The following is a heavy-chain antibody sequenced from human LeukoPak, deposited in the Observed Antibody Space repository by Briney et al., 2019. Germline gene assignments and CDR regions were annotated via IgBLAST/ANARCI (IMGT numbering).Heavy chain of an antibody. CDR1: GYTFTSYY. D-gene: IGHD3-10*01. CDR3: ARDYYGSEAFDY. J-gene: IGHJ4*02. V-gene: IGHV1-46*01. Sequence: ASVKVSCKASGYTFTSYYMHWVRQAPGQGHEWMGIINPSGGSTSYAQKLQGRVTMTRDTSTSTVYMELSSLRSEDTAVYYCARDYYGSEAFDYWGQGTLVTVSS. CDR2: INPSGGST.